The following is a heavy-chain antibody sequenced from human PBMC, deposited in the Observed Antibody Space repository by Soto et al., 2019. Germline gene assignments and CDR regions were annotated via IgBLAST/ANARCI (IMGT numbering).Heavy chain of an antibody. CDR1: GYTFSDYY. D-gene: IGHD6-19*01. CDR2: INPDRGGT. V-gene: IGHV1-2*02. CDR3: VTAPPRLVNTDTYWNY. J-gene: IGHJ4*02. Sequence: VRLVQSGAEVKKSGASMTVSCKTSGYTFSDYYILWVRQAPGQGLEWMGWINPDRGGTNYAQKFQGRVTMTRDTSTSTAYLELNSLRFDDTAIYYCVTAPPRLVNTDTYWNYWGQGTLVTVSS.